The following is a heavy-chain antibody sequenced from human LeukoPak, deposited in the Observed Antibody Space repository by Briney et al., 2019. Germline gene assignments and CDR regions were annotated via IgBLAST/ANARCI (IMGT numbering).Heavy chain of an antibody. V-gene: IGHV4-59*08. CDR1: GGSIRSYY. D-gene: IGHD6-19*01. J-gene: IGHJ5*02. Sequence: SETLSLTCTVSGGSIRSYYWSWIRQPPGKGLEWIGYMHHSGSTKHNPYLKSRVTKSVDTSKNQFSLKLSSVTAADTAVYYCARHAAVEGSSGWSPLWWFDPWGQGTLVTVSS. CDR2: MHHSGST. CDR3: ARHAAVEGSSGWSPLWWFDP.